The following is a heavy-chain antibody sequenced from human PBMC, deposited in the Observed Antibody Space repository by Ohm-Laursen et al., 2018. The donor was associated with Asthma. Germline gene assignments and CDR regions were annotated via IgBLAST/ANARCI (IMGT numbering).Heavy chain of an antibody. Sequence: SLRLSCTASGFTFSSYAMSWVRQAPGKGLEWVSSIIGSGDRTNYADSVKGRFTISRDNSKSTLYLQMSSLRAEDTAVYYCAKDRSGWYKDYWGQGTLVTVSS. V-gene: IGHV3-23*01. J-gene: IGHJ4*02. CDR2: IIGSGDRT. D-gene: IGHD6-19*01. CDR3: AKDRSGWYKDY. CDR1: GFTFSSYA.